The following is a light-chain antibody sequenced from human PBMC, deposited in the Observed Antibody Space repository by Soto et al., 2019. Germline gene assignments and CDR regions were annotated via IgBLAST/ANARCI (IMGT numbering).Light chain of an antibody. CDR3: SSYTSSSTLLYV. J-gene: IGLJ1*01. Sequence: QSVLTQPASVSGSPGQSITISCTGTSSDVGGYNYVSWYQQHPGKAPKLMIYDVSNRPSGVSNRFSGSKSGNTASLTISGLQADDEDDYYCSSYTSSSTLLYVFGTGTKLTVL. CDR2: DVS. V-gene: IGLV2-14*01. CDR1: SSDVGGYNY.